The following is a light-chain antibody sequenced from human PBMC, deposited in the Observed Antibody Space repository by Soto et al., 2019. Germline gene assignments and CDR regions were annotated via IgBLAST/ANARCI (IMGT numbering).Light chain of an antibody. J-gene: IGKJ1*01. CDR1: QSVQTW. Sequence: IQLTQSPSSLSASVGDRVTITCWASQSVQTWLAWFQQKPGKAPKLLIYKATTLETGVPSRFSGSGSETEFTLTISSLQPDDLGTYYCQQYNNYFTFGQGTKVDIK. CDR2: KAT. V-gene: IGKV1-5*03. CDR3: QQYNNYFT.